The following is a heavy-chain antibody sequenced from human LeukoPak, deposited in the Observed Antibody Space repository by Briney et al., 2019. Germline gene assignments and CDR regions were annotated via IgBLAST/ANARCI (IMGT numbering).Heavy chain of an antibody. J-gene: IGHJ4*02. CDR2: INHSGST. V-gene: IGHV4-34*01. D-gene: IGHD3-10*01. Sequence: SETLSLTCAVYGGSFSGYYWSWIRQPPGKGLEWIGEINHSGSTNYNPSLKSRVTISVDKSKNQFSLKLSSVTAADTAVYYCARMYYYGSGTHPYYFDYWGQGTLVTVSS. CDR1: GGSFSGYY. CDR3: ARMYYYGSGTHPYYFDY.